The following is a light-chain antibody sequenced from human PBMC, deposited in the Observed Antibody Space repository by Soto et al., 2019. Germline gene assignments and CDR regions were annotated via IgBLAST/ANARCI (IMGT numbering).Light chain of an antibody. V-gene: IGKV4-1*01. CDR1: QSVLYNSNNKNY. Sequence: DIVMTQSPDSLAVSLGERATINCKSSQSVLYNSNNKNYLAWYQQKPGQPPKLLIYWASTRESGVPDRFSGSWSGTDFTLTISRLQAEDAAVYCCQQYYGTPITFGQGTRLEIK. CDR2: WAS. CDR3: QQYYGTPIT. J-gene: IGKJ5*01.